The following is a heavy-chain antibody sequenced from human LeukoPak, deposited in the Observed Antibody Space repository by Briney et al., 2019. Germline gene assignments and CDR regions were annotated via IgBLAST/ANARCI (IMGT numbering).Heavy chain of an antibody. V-gene: IGHV1-18*01. J-gene: IGHJ3*02. Sequence: ASVKVSCKASGYTFTSYGISWVRQAPGQGLEWMGWISAYNGNTNYAQKLQGRVTMTRDMSTSTVYMELSSLRSEDTAVYYCARSIKGATRRAEEGAFDIWGQGTMVTVSS. CDR2: ISAYNGNT. CDR1: GYTFTSYG. D-gene: IGHD5-12*01. CDR3: ARSIKGATRRAEEGAFDI.